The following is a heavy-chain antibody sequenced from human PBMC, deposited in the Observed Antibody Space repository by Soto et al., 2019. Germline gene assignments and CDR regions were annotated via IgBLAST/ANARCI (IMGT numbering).Heavy chain of an antibody. Sequence: GGSLRLSCSASGFTFSSYAMHWVRQAPGKGLEYVSAISSNGGSTYYADSVKGRFTISRDNSKNTLYLQMSSLRAEDTAVYYCVKNDGSTAMVTDFDYWGQGTLVTVSS. J-gene: IGHJ4*02. CDR3: VKNDGSTAMVTDFDY. CDR2: ISSNGGST. CDR1: GFTFSSYA. V-gene: IGHV3-64D*08. D-gene: IGHD5-18*01.